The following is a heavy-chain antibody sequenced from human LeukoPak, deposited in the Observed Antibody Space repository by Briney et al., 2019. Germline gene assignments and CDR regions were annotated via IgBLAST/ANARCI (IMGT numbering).Heavy chain of an antibody. D-gene: IGHD3-10*01. J-gene: IGHJ4*02. V-gene: IGHV4-39*01. Sequence: SETLSLTCTVSGGSISSSNYYWGWIRQPPGKGLEWIGNIFYSGSTYYNPPLKSRVTISVDTSKNQFSLKLSSVTAADTAVYYCARLKEGIDYWGQGTLVTVSS. CDR2: IFYSGST. CDR1: GGSISSSNYY. CDR3: ARLKEGIDY.